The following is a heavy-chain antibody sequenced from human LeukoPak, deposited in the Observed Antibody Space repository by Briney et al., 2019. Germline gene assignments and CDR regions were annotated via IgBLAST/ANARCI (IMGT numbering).Heavy chain of an antibody. V-gene: IGHV4-61*08. D-gene: IGHD6-6*01. CDR3: ARGGAARLHFQN. CDR2: VHNSGRT. J-gene: IGHJ1*01. Sequence: SETLSLTCTVSGDSVSSGDYYWNWIRQPPRKGLEWIGWVHNSGRTNYNPSLKSRVTISLDKSKNQFSLKMNSMIAADTAVYYCARGGAARLHFQNWGQGTLVTVSS. CDR1: GDSVSSGDYY.